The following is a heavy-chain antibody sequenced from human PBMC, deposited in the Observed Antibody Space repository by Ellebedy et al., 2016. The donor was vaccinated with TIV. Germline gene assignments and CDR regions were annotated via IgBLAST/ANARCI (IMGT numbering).Heavy chain of an antibody. V-gene: IGHV3-23*01. CDR2: ISHTGSRT. D-gene: IGHD5-12*01. Sequence: GESLKISCAASGFTFNNYAMSCVLQSQWKGLEWVSTISHTGSRTYYADSVEGRFTISRDNSKKTLYLQMNSLRAEDTAIYYCAKGRGGGYDRSAPRYYFDYWGLGTLVTVSS. CDR3: AKGRGGGYDRSAPRYYFDY. CDR1: GFTFNNYA. J-gene: IGHJ4*02.